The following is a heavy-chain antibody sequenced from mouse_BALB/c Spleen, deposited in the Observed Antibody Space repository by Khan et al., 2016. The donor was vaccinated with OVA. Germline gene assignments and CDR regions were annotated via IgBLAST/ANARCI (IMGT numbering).Heavy chain of an antibody. J-gene: IGHJ3*01. CDR2: IYPGSDNT. Sequence: QVQLKESGAQLARPGASVKLSCKASGYTFTDYYINWMRQRTGQGLEWIGEIYPGSDNTYYNENFKGRATLTVDKSCNTAYMEFSSLTSEDSAVYFCAREWAAWFPYWGQGTLVTVSA. CDR1: GYTFTDYY. V-gene: IGHV1-77*01. CDR3: AREWAAWFPY.